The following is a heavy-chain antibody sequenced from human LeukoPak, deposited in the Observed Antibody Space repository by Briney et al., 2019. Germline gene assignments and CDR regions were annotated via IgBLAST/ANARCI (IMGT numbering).Heavy chain of an antibody. Sequence: SETLSLTCTVSGGSISSGDYYWSWIRQPPGKGLEWIGYIYYSGSTYYNPSLKSRVTISVDTSKNQFSLKLSSVTAADTAVYYCARDLPLFDDTTSLYYYYMDVWGKGTTVTVSS. J-gene: IGHJ6*03. CDR3: ARDLPLFDDTTSLYYYYMDV. V-gene: IGHV4-30-4*08. CDR2: IYYSGST. CDR1: GGSISSGDYY. D-gene: IGHD2/OR15-2a*01.